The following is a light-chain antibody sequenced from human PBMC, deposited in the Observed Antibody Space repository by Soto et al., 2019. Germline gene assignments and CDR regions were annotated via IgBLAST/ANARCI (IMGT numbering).Light chain of an antibody. Sequence: DIQMTQSPSSLSASVGDRVTITCRASQGISNYLAWYQQKPGKVPKLLIYAASTLQSGVPSRFSGSGSGTEFTRTISSLQPEDVATSYCQKYNSAPHTVGQGTKLEIK. CDR1: QGISNY. J-gene: IGKJ2*01. V-gene: IGKV1-27*01. CDR2: AAS. CDR3: QKYNSAPHT.